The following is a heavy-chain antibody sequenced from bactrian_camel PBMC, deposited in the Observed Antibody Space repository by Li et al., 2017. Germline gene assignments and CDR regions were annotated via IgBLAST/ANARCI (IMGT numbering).Heavy chain of an antibody. Sequence: HVQLVESGGGLVQPGESMRLSCVASGITFSRHDMSWVRQAPGKEREGVAAIDSDGSTSYADSVNGRFTISKDNSKNTLFLQMNSLKPEDTAIYNCAADRPQYSDYESICGGDFGYWGQGTQVTVS. D-gene: IGHD4*01. V-gene: IGHV3S53*01. J-gene: IGHJ6*01. CDR3: AADRPQYSDYESICGGDFGY. CDR2: IDSDGST. CDR1: GITFSRHD.